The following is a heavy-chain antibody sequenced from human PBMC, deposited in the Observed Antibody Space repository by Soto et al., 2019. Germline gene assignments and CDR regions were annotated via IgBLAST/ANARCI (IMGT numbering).Heavy chain of an antibody. Sequence: ASVKVSCKASGYTFTGYYMHWVRQAPGQGLEWMGWINPNSGGTNYAQKFQGWVTMTRDTSISTAYMELSRLRSDDTAVYYCARGLETAAGYFGVDYYYYYYMDVWGKGTTVTVSS. CDR3: ARGLETAAGYFGVDYYYYYYMDV. V-gene: IGHV1-2*04. J-gene: IGHJ6*03. D-gene: IGHD6-13*01. CDR2: INPNSGGT. CDR1: GYTFTGYY.